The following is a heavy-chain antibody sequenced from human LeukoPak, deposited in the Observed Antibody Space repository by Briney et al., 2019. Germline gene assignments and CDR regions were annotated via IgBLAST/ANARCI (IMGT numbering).Heavy chain of an antibody. CDR3: ARSYTSGWSRGFDP. CDR1: GFTFSNYT. J-gene: IGHJ5*02. CDR2: ISYDGSNK. V-gene: IGHV3-30-3*01. Sequence: PGGSLRLSCAASGFTFSNYTVHWVRQAPGKRLEWVAVISYDGSNKYYADSVKGRFTISRDNSKNTLYLQMNSLRVEDTAVYYCARSYTSGWSRGFDPWGQGTLVIVSS. D-gene: IGHD6-19*01.